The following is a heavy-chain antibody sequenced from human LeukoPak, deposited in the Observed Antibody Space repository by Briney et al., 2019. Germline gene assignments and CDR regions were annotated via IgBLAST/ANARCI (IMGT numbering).Heavy chain of an antibody. CDR1: GYTFTGYY. D-gene: IGHD3-3*01. J-gene: IGHJ4*02. V-gene: IGHV1-2*04. Sequence: ASVKVSCKASGYTFTGYYMHWVRQAPGQGLEWMGWINANSGGTSYAQKFQGWVTMTRDTSISTVYMELSRLRSDDAAVYYCATMTFGVVIIGQYYFDYWGQGTLVTVSS. CDR2: INANSGGT. CDR3: ATMTFGVVIIGQYYFDY.